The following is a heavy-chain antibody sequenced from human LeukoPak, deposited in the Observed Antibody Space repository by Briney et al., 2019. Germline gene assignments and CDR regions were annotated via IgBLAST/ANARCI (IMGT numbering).Heavy chain of an antibody. D-gene: IGHD1-14*01. CDR1: GFTFINYG. CDR2: ISYDGSNK. CDR3: ASGNRFDY. Sequence: GGSLRLSCAASGFTFINYGMHWVRQAPGKGLEWVAVISYDGSNKYYADSVKGRFTISRDNSKNTLYLQMNSLRAEDTAVYYCASGNRFDYWGQGTLVTVSS. J-gene: IGHJ4*02. V-gene: IGHV3-30*19.